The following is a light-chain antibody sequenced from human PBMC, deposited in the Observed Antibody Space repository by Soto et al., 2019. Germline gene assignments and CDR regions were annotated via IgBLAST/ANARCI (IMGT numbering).Light chain of an antibody. CDR1: QGIIDY. Sequence: DIQMTQSPSSLSASVGDRVTITCRASQGIIDYLAWYQQKPGKPPKLLIYGASTLQSGVPSRFSGSGAGTDLSRTISNLQPEDVATYYCQKYDSAPQTFGPGTKVEIK. J-gene: IGKJ1*01. CDR2: GAS. CDR3: QKYDSAPQT. V-gene: IGKV1-27*01.